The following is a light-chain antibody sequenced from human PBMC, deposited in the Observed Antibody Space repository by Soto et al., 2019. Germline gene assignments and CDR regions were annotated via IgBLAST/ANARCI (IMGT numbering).Light chain of an antibody. CDR3: QQVTVYPST. CDR1: QGIRSY. CDR2: ESS. J-gene: IGKJ4*01. V-gene: IGKV1-9*01. Sequence: IPLTQSPSSLSPSVGDRVTPPSRASQGIRSYVGWYKQTPGKAPTPLTQESSTLHRSVPSMGRCGGARTDFTLTITSLHPEHFATYYCQQVTVYPSTFGGGTKVHIK.